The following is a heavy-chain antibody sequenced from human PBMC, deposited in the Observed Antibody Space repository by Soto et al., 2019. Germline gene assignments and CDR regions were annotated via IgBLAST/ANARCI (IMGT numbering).Heavy chain of an antibody. CDR3: ARGVDSWSGYLF. Sequence: PSETLSLSSGLYDGSFGGYYWRWIRQSPGKGLEWIGEIHHSGSTKYNPSLKSRVSLSVDTSTKQFSLKMTSMTAADRGFYYCARGVDSWSGYLFWGQGTSVTDSS. V-gene: IGHV4-34*01. J-gene: IGHJ4*02. CDR1: DGSFGGYY. D-gene: IGHD3-3*01. CDR2: IHHSGST.